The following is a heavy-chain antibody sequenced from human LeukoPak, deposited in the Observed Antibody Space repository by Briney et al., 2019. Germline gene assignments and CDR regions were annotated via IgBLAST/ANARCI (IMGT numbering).Heavy chain of an antibody. CDR3: AKGKVGAIEGTHDAFDI. V-gene: IGHV3-43*01. CDR1: GFTFDDYT. CDR2: ISWDGGST. D-gene: IGHD1-26*01. J-gene: IGHJ3*02. Sequence: GGSLRLSCAASGFTFDDYTMHWVRQAPGKGLEWVSLISWDGGSTYYADSVKGRFTISRDNSKNSLYLQMNSLRTEDTALYYCAKGKVGAIEGTHDAFDIWGQGTMVTVSS.